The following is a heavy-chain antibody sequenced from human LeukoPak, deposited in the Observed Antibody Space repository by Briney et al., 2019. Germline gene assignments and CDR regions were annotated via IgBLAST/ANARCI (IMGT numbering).Heavy chain of an antibody. CDR3: AKADYGDYTVDP. CDR1: GYTFTGHY. J-gene: IGHJ5*02. CDR2: IIPIFGTA. Sequence: SLKVSCKASGYTFTGHYMHWVRQAPGQGLEWMGGIIPIFGTANYAQKFQGRVTITTDESTSTAYMELSSLRSEDTAVYYCAKADYGDYTVDPWGQGTLVTVSS. D-gene: IGHD4-17*01. V-gene: IGHV1-69*05.